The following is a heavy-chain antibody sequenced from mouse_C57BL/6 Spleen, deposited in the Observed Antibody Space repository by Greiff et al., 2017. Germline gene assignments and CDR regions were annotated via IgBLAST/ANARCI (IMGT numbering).Heavy chain of an antibody. J-gene: IGHJ3*01. Sequence: VQLQQSGAELMKPGASVKLSCKATGYTFTGYWIAWVKQRPGHGLEWIGEILPGSGSTNYNEKFKGKATITADTSSNTAYMRLSRLTTEESAIYCCASGVYSGSSCERCAYWGQGTLVTVSA. CDR1: GYTFTGYW. V-gene: IGHV1-9*01. CDR3: ASGVYSGSSCERCAY. D-gene: IGHD1-1*01. CDR2: ILPGSGST.